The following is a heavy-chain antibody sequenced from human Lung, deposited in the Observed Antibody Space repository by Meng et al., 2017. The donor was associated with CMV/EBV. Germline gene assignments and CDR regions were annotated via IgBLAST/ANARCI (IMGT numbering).Heavy chain of an antibody. CDR3: ARPDDSSGWYMPFDY. D-gene: IGHD6-19*01. Sequence: SETMSLTCTVSAGSISSSSYYWGWIRQPPGKGLEWIGSIYYSGSTYYNPSLKSRVTISVDTSKNQFSLKLSSVTAADTAVYYCARPDDSSGWYMPFDYWGQGXLVTVSS. CDR1: AGSISSSSYY. J-gene: IGHJ4*02. V-gene: IGHV4-39*01. CDR2: IYYSGST.